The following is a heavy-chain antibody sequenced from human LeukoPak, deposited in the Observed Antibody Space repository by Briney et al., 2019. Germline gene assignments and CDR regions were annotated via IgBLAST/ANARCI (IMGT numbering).Heavy chain of an antibody. CDR1: GGSISSSSYY. CDR3: ARDLWDWAAAYYYYMDV. D-gene: IGHD6-13*01. J-gene: IGHJ6*03. V-gene: IGHV4-39*07. CDR2: IYYSGST. Sequence: SEALSLTCTVSGGSISSSSYYWGWIRQPPGKGLEWIGSIYYSGSTYYNPSLKSRVTMSVDTSKNQFSLKLSSVTAADTAVYYCARDLWDWAAAYYYYMDVWGKGTTVTVSS.